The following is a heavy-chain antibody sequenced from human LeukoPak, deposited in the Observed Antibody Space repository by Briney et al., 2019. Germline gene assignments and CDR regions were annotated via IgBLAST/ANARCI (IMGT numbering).Heavy chain of an antibody. J-gene: IGHJ4*02. CDR3: ASGSGWTFEY. CDR2: IKEDGSEK. Sequence: PGGSLRLSCAASRFTFTTRWMNWVRQAPGKGLEWVAIIKEDGSEKLYVDSVKGRFTISRDNAKNSLYPQMDNLRAEDTAVYYCASGSGWTFEYWGQGTQVTVSS. CDR1: RFTFTTRW. V-gene: IGHV3-7*01. D-gene: IGHD6-19*01.